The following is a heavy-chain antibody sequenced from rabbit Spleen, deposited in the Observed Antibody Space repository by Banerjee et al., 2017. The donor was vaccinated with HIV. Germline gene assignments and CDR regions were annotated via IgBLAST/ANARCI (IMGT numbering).Heavy chain of an antibody. Sequence: GLEWIACINASTGKPVYATWAKGRFTISRTSSTTVTLRMTSLTAADTATYFCGRHVNTAGNGYDLWGPGTLVTVS. D-gene: IGHD8-1*01. CDR3: GRHVNTAGNGYDL. CDR2: INASTGKP. J-gene: IGHJ4*01. V-gene: IGHV1S40*01.